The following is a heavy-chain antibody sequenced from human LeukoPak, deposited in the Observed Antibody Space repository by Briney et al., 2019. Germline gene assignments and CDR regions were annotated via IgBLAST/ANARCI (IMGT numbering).Heavy chain of an antibody. CDR3: ARASTVATGWLDS. J-gene: IGHJ5*01. CDR1: GFTFSRYW. D-gene: IGHD4-17*01. V-gene: IGHV3-7*01. Sequence: VGPLRLSCAVSGFTFSRYWMTWVRQAPGKGLEWVANIKQDVSEKNYVDSVKGRFTISRDNAKISLYLQMNSLRGDDTAVYYCARASTVATGWLDSWGQGTLVTVFS. CDR2: IKQDVSEK.